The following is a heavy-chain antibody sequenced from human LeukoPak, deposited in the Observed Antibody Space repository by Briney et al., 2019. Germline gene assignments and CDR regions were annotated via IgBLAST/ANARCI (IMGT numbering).Heavy chain of an antibody. CDR1: GFTFNSYG. CDR3: ENGLAVTATTYWYFDL. D-gene: IGHD2-21*02. Sequence: PGGSLRLSCAASGFTFNSYGMSWVRQAPGKGLERVSTISGSGGETNYADSVKGRFTISRDNSKYTLYLQMNSLRVEDTAVHYCENGLAVTATTYWYFDLWGRGTLVTVSS. J-gene: IGHJ2*01. CDR2: ISGSGGET. V-gene: IGHV3-23*01.